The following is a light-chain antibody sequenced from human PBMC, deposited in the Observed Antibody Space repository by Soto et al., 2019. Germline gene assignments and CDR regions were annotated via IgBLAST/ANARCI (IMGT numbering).Light chain of an antibody. J-gene: IGKJ1*01. Sequence: EIVLTQSPGTLSLSPGERATLSCRASQSVSSNYLAWYQQKPGQAPRLLIYGTSSRATGVPDRFSGSGSGTDFTLTISRLEPADFAVYYCHQYNTSPWTFGQGTKVEIK. CDR1: QSVSSNY. V-gene: IGKV3-20*01. CDR2: GTS. CDR3: HQYNTSPWT.